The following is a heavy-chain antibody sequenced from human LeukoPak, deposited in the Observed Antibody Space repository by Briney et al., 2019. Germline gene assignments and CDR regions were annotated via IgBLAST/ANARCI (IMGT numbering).Heavy chain of an antibody. CDR3: AKVSVATRSTFGH. J-gene: IGHJ4*02. V-gene: IGHV3-33*06. D-gene: IGHD5-12*01. CDR2: IWYDGSNK. CDR1: GFTFSSYG. Sequence: QPGGSLRLSCAASGFTFSSYGMHWVRQAPGKGLEWVAVIWYDGSNKYYADSVKGRFTISRDNSKNTLYLQMNSLRADDTAVYYCAKVSVATRSTFGHWGQGTLVTVSS.